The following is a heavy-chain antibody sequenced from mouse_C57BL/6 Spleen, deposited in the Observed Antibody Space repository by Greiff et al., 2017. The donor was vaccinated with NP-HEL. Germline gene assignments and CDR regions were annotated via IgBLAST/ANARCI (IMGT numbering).Heavy chain of an antibody. V-gene: IGHV5-16*01. Sequence: DVKLQESEGGLVQPGSSMKLSCTASGFTFSDYYMAWVRQVPEKGLEWVANINYDGSSTYYLDSLKSRFIISRDNAKNILYLQMSSLKSEDTATYYCAREGGTGTFAYWGQGTLVTVSA. CDR1: GFTFSDYY. CDR3: AREGGTGTFAY. J-gene: IGHJ3*01. CDR2: INYDGSST. D-gene: IGHD4-1*01.